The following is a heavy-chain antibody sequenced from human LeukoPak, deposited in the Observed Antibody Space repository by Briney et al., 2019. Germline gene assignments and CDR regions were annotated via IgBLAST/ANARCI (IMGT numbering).Heavy chain of an antibody. Sequence: GGSLRLSCAASGFTFSSYSMNWVRQAPGKGLEWVSFISRSSGSIYYADSVKGRFTISRDNAEDSLYLQMNSLRDEDTAVYYCARESFSGDSSGYYGYWGQGTLVTVSS. CDR2: ISRSSGSI. J-gene: IGHJ4*02. CDR3: ARESFSGDSSGYYGY. D-gene: IGHD3-22*01. V-gene: IGHV3-48*02. CDR1: GFTFSSYS.